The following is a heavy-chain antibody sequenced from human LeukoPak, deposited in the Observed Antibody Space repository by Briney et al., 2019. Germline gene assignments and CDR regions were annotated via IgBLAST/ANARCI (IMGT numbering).Heavy chain of an antibody. CDR3: ARGAVRSYYDSTEEYYYYYMDV. D-gene: IGHD3-22*01. V-gene: IGHV1-2*02. J-gene: IGHJ6*03. CDR1: GYTFTGYY. CDR2: INPNSGGT. Sequence: ASVKVSCKASGYTFTGYYMHWVRQAPGQGLEWMGWINPNSGGTNYAQKFQGRVTMTRDTSISTAYMELSRLRSDDTAVYYCARGAVRSYYDSTEEYYYYYMDVWAKGPRSPSP.